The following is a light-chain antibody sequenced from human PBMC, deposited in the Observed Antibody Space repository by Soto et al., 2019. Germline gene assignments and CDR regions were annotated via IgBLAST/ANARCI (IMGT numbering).Light chain of an antibody. CDR2: DAS. V-gene: IGKV1-5*01. CDR1: QSIRSG. CDR3: QQYNNYSRT. J-gene: IGKJ1*01. Sequence: DIQMTQSPSTLSAFVGDRVTITCRATQSIRSGLAWYQHNPGKAPKVLIYDASSMESGVPSMFSGSESGTEFTLTISSLQPDDFATYYCQQYNNYSRTFGQGTKVDIK.